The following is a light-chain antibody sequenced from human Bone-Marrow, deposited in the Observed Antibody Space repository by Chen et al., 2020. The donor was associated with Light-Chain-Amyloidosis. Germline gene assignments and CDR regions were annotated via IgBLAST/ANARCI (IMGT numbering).Light chain of an antibody. CDR1: SSDVGGDNH. Sequence: QSALTQPASVSGSPGQSITISCTGTSSDVGGDNHVSWYQQHPDKAPKLMIYEVTNRPSWVPARYSGSKSDKTASLAISGLQTEDEADYFCSSYTSTNTLVFGSGTRVT. J-gene: IGLJ1*01. CDR2: EVT. V-gene: IGLV2-14*01. CDR3: SSYTSTNTLV.